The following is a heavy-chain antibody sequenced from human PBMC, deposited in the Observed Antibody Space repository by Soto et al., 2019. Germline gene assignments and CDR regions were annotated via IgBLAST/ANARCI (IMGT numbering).Heavy chain of an antibody. D-gene: IGHD3-22*01. V-gene: IGHV5-10-1*01. J-gene: IGHJ3*02. CDR2: IDPTDSYT. Sequence: PVEALKISCRGSGYSFNSYWINWVRQMPGQGLEWMGRIDPTDSYTNYSPSFQGRVTIPVDKSINTAYLEWRSLKASDTAMYFLARPISPCYCDAEGYRDYYDMWGQGTMVTVSS. CDR3: ARPISPCYCDAEGYRDYYDM. CDR1: GYSFNSYW.